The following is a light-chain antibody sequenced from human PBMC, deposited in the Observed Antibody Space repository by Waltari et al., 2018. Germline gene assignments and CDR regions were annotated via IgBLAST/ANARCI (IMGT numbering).Light chain of an antibody. CDR3: SSYTSSNTWV. CDR1: SSDIGGYNY. J-gene: IGLJ3*02. CDR2: AVT. Sequence: QSALTQPASVSGSPGQSITISCIGTSSDIGGYNYVSWYQQHPGKAPKVMIYAVTKSPSGVSNRFSGSKSGSTASLTISGLQAEDEADYYCSSYTSSNTWVFGGGTKLTVL. V-gene: IGLV2-14*01.